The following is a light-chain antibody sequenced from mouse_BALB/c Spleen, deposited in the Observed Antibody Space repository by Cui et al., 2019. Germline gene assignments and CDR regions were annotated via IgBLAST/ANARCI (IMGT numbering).Light chain of an antibody. J-gene: IGKJ2*01. V-gene: IGKV4-50*01. Sequence: ENVLTQSRAIMCASLGEKVTMSSRASSSVNYRYWYQQKADASPKLWIYYTSNLAPGVPARFSGSGSGNSYSLTISRMAGEDAATFYCQQFTSSPYTFGGGTKLEIK. CDR2: YTS. CDR1: SSVNY. CDR3: QQFTSSPYT.